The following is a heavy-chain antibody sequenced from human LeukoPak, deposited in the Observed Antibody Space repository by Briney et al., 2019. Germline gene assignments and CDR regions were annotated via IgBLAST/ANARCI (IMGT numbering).Heavy chain of an antibody. D-gene: IGHD3-16*02. CDR2: IISSSSYI. Sequence: GGSLRLSCAASGFTFSSYSMNWVRQAPGKGLEWVSSIISSSSYIYYADSVKGRFTISRDNAKNSLYLQMNSLRAEDTAVYYCARARQFRYTDGYYYGMDVWGQGTTVTVSS. V-gene: IGHV3-21*01. CDR1: GFTFSSYS. J-gene: IGHJ6*02. CDR3: ARARQFRYTDGYYYGMDV.